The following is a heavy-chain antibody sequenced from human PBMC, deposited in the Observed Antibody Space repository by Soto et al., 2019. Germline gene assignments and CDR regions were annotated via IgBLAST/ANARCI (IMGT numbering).Heavy chain of an antibody. CDR3: ARVYEQQLVPYYFDY. Sequence: PSETLSLTCAVSGYSISSGYYWGWIQQPPGKGLEWIGSIYHSGSTYYNPSLKSRVTISVDTSKNQFSLKLSSVTAADTAVYYCARVYEQQLVPYYFDYWGQGTLVTVSS. V-gene: IGHV4-38-2*01. D-gene: IGHD6-13*01. J-gene: IGHJ4*02. CDR2: IYHSGST. CDR1: GYSISSGYY.